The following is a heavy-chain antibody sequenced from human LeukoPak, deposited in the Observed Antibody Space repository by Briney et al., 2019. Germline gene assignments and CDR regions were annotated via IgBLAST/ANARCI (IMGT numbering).Heavy chain of an antibody. J-gene: IGHJ4*02. V-gene: IGHV3-43*01. Sequence: GGSLRLSCAASGFTFDDYTMHWVRQAPGKGLEWVSLISWDGGSTYYADSVKGRFTISRDNSKNSLYLQMNSLRTEDTALFYCAKDIRGGITGTTLTLVIDYWGQGTLVTVSS. CDR3: AKDIRGGITGTTLTLVIDY. D-gene: IGHD1-7*01. CDR2: ISWDGGST. CDR1: GFTFDDYT.